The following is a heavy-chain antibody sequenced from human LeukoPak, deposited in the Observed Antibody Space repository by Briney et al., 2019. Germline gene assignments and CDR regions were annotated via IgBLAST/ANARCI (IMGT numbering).Heavy chain of an antibody. Sequence: SETLSLTCTVSGGSISSSSYYWGCILQPPGKGLEWIVSIYYSGSTYYNPSLKSRVTISVDTSKNQFSLKLSSVTAADTAVYYCARNKRAVAGNYMDYWGQGTLVTVSS. D-gene: IGHD6-19*01. V-gene: IGHV4-39*01. CDR3: ARNKRAVAGNYMDY. J-gene: IGHJ4*02. CDR2: IYYSGST. CDR1: GGSISSSSYY.